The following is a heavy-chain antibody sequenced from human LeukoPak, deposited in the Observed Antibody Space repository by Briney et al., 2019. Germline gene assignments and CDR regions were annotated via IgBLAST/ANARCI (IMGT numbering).Heavy chain of an antibody. D-gene: IGHD6-19*01. CDR2: IYHSGHT. V-gene: IGHV4-4*02. CDR3: ARDGRGYSSGWYYFDY. Sequence: SGTRSLTCAVSGGSISSSNGWSGVRQPPGKGREWVGEIYHSGHTNYNTSLKSRVTISVDKSKNQFSLKLSSVTDEDTAVYYCARDGRGYSSGWYYFDYWGQGTLVTVSS. CDR1: GGSISSSNG. J-gene: IGHJ4*02.